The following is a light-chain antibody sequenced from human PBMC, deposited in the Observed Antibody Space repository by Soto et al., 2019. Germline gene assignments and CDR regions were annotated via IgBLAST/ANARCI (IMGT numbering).Light chain of an antibody. V-gene: IGKV3-15*01. CDR3: QQYNNWPRT. CDR2: GAS. CDR1: QSFSSN. Sequence: EIVMTQSPATLSVSQGERATLSCRASQSFSSNLAWYQQKTGQAPRLLIYGASTRATGIPARFSGSGSGTAVTLTISSLQSEDFAVDYCQQYNNWPRTFGQGTKVEIK. J-gene: IGKJ1*01.